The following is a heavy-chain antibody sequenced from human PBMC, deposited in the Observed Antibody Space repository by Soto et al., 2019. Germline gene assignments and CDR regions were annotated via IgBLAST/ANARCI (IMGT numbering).Heavy chain of an antibody. CDR3: AKAKGSSSQARYYYYYMDV. D-gene: IGHD6-6*01. CDR2: ISGSGGST. Sequence: GGSLRLSCAASGFTFSSYAMSWVRQAPGKGLEWVSAISGSGGSTYYADSVKGRFTISRDNSKNTLYLQMNSLRAEDTAVYYCAKAKGSSSQARYYYYYMDVWGKGTTVTVSS. J-gene: IGHJ6*03. V-gene: IGHV3-23*01. CDR1: GFTFSSYA.